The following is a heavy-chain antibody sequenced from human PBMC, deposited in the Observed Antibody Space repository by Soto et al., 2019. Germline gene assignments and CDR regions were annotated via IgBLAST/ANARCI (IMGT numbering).Heavy chain of an antibody. CDR1: GFTFSTYG. CDR2: IWYDGSNK. J-gene: IGHJ3*02. CDR3: ARRSGRYPAGDFDM. V-gene: IGHV3-33*01. D-gene: IGHD1-26*01. Sequence: QVQLVESGGGVVQPGRSLRLSCAASGFTFSTYGMHWVRQAPGKGLEWVAVIWYDGSNKNYADSVKGGFTISRDNSKTTLYLQMNSLSAEDTAVYYCARRSGRYPAGDFDMWGQGTMVTVSS.